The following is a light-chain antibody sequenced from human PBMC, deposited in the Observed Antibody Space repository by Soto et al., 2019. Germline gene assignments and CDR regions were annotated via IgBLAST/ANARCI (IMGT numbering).Light chain of an antibody. CDR2: GAS. CDR3: QQYNKWPLT. Sequence: EIVMTQSPATLSVSPGERATLSCRASQSVSSNLAWYQHKPGQAPRLLIYGASTRATGIPARFSGSGSVTEFTLTISSLQSEDSAVYYCQQYNKWPLTFGGGTKVEIK. CDR1: QSVSSN. V-gene: IGKV3-15*01. J-gene: IGKJ4*01.